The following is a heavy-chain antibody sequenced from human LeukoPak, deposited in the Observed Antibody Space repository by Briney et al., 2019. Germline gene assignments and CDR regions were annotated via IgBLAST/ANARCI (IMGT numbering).Heavy chain of an antibody. V-gene: IGHV4-34*01. D-gene: IGHD3-16*02. Sequence: SETLSLTCAVYGGSFSGYYWSWIRQPPGKGLEWIGEINHSGSTNYNPSLKSRVTISVDTSKNQFSLKLSSVTAADTAVYYCARGNYDYVWGSYRHYYYYYMDVWGKGTTVTISS. CDR2: INHSGST. CDR3: ARGNYDYVWGSYRHYYYYYMDV. J-gene: IGHJ6*03. CDR1: GGSFSGYY.